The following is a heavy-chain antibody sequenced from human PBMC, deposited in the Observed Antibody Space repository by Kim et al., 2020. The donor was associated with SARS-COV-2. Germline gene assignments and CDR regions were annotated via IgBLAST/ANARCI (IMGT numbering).Heavy chain of an antibody. CDR3: AKRRYDILTGYFYFDY. D-gene: IGHD3-9*01. CDR1: GFTFDDYA. J-gene: IGHJ4*02. Sequence: LSLTCAASGFTFDDYAMHWVRQAPGKGLEWVSLISGDGGSTYYADSVKGRFTISRDNSKNSLYLQMNSLRTEDTALYYCAKRRYDILTGYFYFDYWGQGTLVTVSS. CDR2: ISGDGGST. V-gene: IGHV3-43*02.